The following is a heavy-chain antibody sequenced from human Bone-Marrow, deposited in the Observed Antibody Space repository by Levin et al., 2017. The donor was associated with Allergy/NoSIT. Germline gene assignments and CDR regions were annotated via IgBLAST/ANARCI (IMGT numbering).Heavy chain of an antibody. V-gene: IGHV3-23*01. CDR1: GFTFSSYA. D-gene: IGHD7-27*01. CDR3: AKGSTWGRLYYFDC. Sequence: GGSLRLSCAASGFTFSSYAMSWVRQAPGGGLEWVSAISGNGDSPYYPDSVKGRFTISRDNSKNTVYLQMNSLRAEDTAVYYCAKGSTWGRLYYFDCWGQGTLVTVSS. CDR2: ISGNGDSP. J-gene: IGHJ4*02.